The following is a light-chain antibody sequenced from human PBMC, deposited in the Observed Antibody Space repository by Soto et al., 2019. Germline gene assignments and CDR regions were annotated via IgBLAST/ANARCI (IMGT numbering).Light chain of an antibody. J-gene: IGKJ2*03. CDR3: LQYNTLPHS. V-gene: IGKV1-5*01. Sequence: DIQMTQSPSTLSASIGASVTLTCRASQIIARWLAWYQQKPGKAPNLVIYDATKLQSGVPSRFSATASGAEFTLTISGLQAEDFATYYRLQYNTLPHSFGQGTRLEI. CDR2: DAT. CDR1: QIIARW.